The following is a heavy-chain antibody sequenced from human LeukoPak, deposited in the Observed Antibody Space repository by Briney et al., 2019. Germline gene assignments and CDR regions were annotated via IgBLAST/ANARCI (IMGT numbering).Heavy chain of an antibody. D-gene: IGHD3-9*01. Sequence: GGSLRLSCEASGFTFSSYSMNWVRQASGKGLEWVSSISSSSSYIYYADSVKGRFTISRDNAKNSLYLQMNSLRAEDTAVYYCARCYDRYFDWSDFDYWGQGTLVTVSS. CDR1: GFTFSSYS. J-gene: IGHJ4*02. CDR2: ISSSSSYI. V-gene: IGHV3-21*01. CDR3: ARCYDRYFDWSDFDY.